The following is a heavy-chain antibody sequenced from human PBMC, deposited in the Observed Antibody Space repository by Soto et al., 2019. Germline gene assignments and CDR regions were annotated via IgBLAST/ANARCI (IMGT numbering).Heavy chain of an antibody. Sequence: QVQLVESGGGLVKPGGSLRLSCATSGFTFSDYYMSWISQAPGKGLEWVSYIGTRGNTKYYADSVRGRFTISRDNAKNSLYLQMNSLRADDTAVYYCARDGTEYYGEYYDYWGQGIPVTVSS. J-gene: IGHJ4*02. CDR2: IGTRGNTK. D-gene: IGHD4-17*01. CDR1: GFTFSDYY. CDR3: ARDGTEYYGEYYDY. V-gene: IGHV3-11*01.